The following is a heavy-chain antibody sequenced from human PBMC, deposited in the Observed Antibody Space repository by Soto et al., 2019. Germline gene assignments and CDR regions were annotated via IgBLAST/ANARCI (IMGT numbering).Heavy chain of an antibody. CDR3: ARDLAAAAY. J-gene: IGHJ4*02. V-gene: IGHV1-46*01. Sequence: QVQLVQSGAEVKKPGASVKVSCKASGYIFTNYYIHWVRQAPGQGLEWMAIINPLPTSGSTNYAQKFQGRVTVTRDTSTNTVYLELSSLRSDGTAVYYCARDLAAAAYWGQGTLVTVSS. CDR2: INPLPTSGST. CDR1: GYIFTNYY. D-gene: IGHD6-13*01.